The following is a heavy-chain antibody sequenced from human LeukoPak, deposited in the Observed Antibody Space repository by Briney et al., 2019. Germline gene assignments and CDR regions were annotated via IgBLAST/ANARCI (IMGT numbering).Heavy chain of an antibody. D-gene: IGHD6-19*01. CDR2: ISYDGSNK. J-gene: IGHJ4*02. CDR3: AKTVSNGWYVFDY. CDR1: GFTFSSYG. Sequence: PGRSLRLSCAASGFTFSSYGMHWVRQAPGKGLEWVAVISYDGSNKYYADSVKGRFTVSRDNAKNTLYLQMNSLRTEDTAAYYCAKTVSNGWYVFDYWGQGTLVTVSS. V-gene: IGHV3-30*18.